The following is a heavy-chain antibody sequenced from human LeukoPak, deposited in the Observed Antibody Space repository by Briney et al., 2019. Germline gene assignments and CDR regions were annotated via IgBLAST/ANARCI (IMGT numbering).Heavy chain of an antibody. V-gene: IGHV4-59*08. CDR1: GGPTSSYY. J-gene: IGHJ3*02. Sequence: SETLSLTCTVSGGPTSSYYWSWIRQPPGKGLEWIGYIYYSGSTNYNPSLKSRVTISVDTSKNQFSLKLSSVTAADTAVYYCAKPSIAAAGTHAFDIWGQGTMVTVSS. CDR2: IYYSGST. CDR3: AKPSIAAAGTHAFDI. D-gene: IGHD6-13*01.